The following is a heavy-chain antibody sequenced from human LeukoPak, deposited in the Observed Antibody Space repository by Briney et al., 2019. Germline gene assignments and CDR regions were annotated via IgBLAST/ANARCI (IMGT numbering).Heavy chain of an antibody. CDR2: ISSSSSYI. CDR1: GFTFSSYS. D-gene: IGHD3-22*01. V-gene: IGHV3-21*01. Sequence: GGSLRLSCAASGFTFSSYSMNWVRQAPGKGLEWVSSISSSSSYIYYVDSVKGRFTISRDNAKNSLFLQMNSLRAEDTAMYYCARTGYDSSGYYSDYWGQGTLVTVSS. CDR3: ARTGYDSSGYYSDY. J-gene: IGHJ4*02.